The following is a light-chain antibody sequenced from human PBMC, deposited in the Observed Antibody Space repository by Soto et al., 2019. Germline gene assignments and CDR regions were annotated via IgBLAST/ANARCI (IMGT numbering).Light chain of an antibody. CDR1: ERVSSSY. V-gene: IGKV3-15*01. CDR2: GAS. J-gene: IGKJ2*01. Sequence: EIVLTQSPVALSFSPGERATLSCRASERVSSSYLAWYQQKPGQAPRLLIYGASSRATGIPARFSGSGSGTEFTLTISSLQSEDFALYYCHQYNSWPPGTFGQGTKVDIK. CDR3: HQYNSWPPGT.